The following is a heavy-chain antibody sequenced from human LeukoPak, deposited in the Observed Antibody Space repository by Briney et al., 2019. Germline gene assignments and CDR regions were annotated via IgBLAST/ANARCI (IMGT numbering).Heavy chain of an antibody. Sequence: ASVKVSCKGSGYTLTELSMHWVRQAPGKGLEWMGGFDPEDGETIYAQKFQGRVTMTEDTSTDTAYMELSSLRSEDTAVYYCATLSYYYDSSGYFYWGQGTLVTVSS. D-gene: IGHD3-22*01. V-gene: IGHV1-24*01. CDR3: ATLSYYYDSSGYFY. CDR2: FDPEDGET. CDR1: GYTLTELS. J-gene: IGHJ4*02.